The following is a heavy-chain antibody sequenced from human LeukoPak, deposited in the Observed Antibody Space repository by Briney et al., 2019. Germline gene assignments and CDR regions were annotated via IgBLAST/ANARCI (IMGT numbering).Heavy chain of an antibody. V-gene: IGHV3-48*03. CDR2: ISSSGSTI. J-gene: IGHJ4*02. CDR3: ARATDTAMVGY. Sequence: GGSLRLSCAASGFTFSSYKMNWVRQAPGKGLEWVSYISSSGSTIYYADSVKGRFTISRDNAKNSLYLQMNSLRAEDTAVYYCARATDTAMVGYWGQGTLVTVSS. CDR1: GFTFSSYK. D-gene: IGHD5-18*01.